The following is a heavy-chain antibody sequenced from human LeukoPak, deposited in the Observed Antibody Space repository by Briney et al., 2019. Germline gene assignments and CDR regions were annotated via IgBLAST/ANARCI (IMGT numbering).Heavy chain of an antibody. Sequence: ASVKVSCKASGYTFTGYYMHWVRQAPGQGLEWMGWINPNSGGTNYAQTFQGRVTMTRDSSISTAYMQLDSLRSDDTADTALYYCARGVGSSWFDPWGQGTLVTVFS. CDR1: GYTFTGYY. J-gene: IGHJ5*02. CDR2: INPNSGGT. D-gene: IGHD2-2*01. CDR3: ARGVGSSWFDP. V-gene: IGHV1-2*02.